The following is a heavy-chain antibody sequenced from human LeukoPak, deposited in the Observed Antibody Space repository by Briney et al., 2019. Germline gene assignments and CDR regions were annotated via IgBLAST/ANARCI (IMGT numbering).Heavy chain of an antibody. J-gene: IGHJ4*02. D-gene: IGHD1-26*01. V-gene: IGHV3-9*01. CDR3: AKSMGATGPFDY. CDR1: GFTFSSYA. Sequence: LRLSCAASGFTFSSYAMSWVRQAPGKGLEWVSGISWNSGSIGYADSVKGRFTISRDNAKNSLYLQMNSLRAEDTALYYCAKSMGATGPFDYWGQGTLVTVSS. CDR2: ISWNSGSI.